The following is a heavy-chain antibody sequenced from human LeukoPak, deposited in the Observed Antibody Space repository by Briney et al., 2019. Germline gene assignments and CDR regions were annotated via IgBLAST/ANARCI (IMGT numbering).Heavy chain of an antibody. CDR2: IYTSGST. Sequence: SETLSLTCTVSAGSITNYYWSWIRQPAGKGLEWIGRIYTSGSTNYNPSLKSRVTMSVDTSKNQFSLKLSSVTAADTAVYYCARGSSTSPYWFDPWGQGTLVTVSS. CDR3: ARGSSTSPYWFDP. J-gene: IGHJ5*02. CDR1: AGSITNYY. V-gene: IGHV4-4*07. D-gene: IGHD6-6*01.